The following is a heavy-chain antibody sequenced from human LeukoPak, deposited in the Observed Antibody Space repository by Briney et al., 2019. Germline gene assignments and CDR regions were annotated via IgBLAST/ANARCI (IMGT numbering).Heavy chain of an antibody. Sequence: GASVKVSCKASGYTFSSYAMHWVRQAPGQRPEWMGRSSAGNGNTKYSQEFHDRVTITRDTAASTAYMELSSLGSEDMAVYYCAREGGQWELGYWGQGTLVTVSS. J-gene: IGHJ4*02. V-gene: IGHV1-3*02. D-gene: IGHD1-26*01. CDR2: SSAGNGNT. CDR3: AREGGQWELGY. CDR1: GYTFSSYA.